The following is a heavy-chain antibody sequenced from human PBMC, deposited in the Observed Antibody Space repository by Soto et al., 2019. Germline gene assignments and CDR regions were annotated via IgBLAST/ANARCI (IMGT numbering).Heavy chain of an antibody. V-gene: IGHV1-69*01. Sequence: QVRLVQSGAEVKKPGSSVRVSCKTFGGAFSGYAISWVRQAPRQGLEWMGGIITVSGTPTSAQKLQGRVTITADESATPAYMELRSLRTDDTAVYYCARAMSSRVGYIGYDYYGLDVWGQGTTVTVSS. D-gene: IGHD5-12*01. CDR2: IITVSGTP. CDR3: ARAMSSRVGYIGYDYYGLDV. J-gene: IGHJ6*02. CDR1: GGAFSGYA.